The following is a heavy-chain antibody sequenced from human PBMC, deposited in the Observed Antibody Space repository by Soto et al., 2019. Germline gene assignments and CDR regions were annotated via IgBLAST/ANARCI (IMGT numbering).Heavy chain of an antibody. J-gene: IGHJ5*02. CDR3: AKGEYYYDSSGP. CDR2: ISGSGGST. V-gene: IGHV3-23*01. D-gene: IGHD3-22*01. CDR1: GFPFSSYA. Sequence: PGGSLRLSCAASGFPFSSYAMSWVRQAPGKGLEWVSAISGSGGSTYYADSVKGRFTISRDNSKNTLYLQMNSLRAEDTAVYYCAKGEYYYDSSGPWGQGTLVTVSS.